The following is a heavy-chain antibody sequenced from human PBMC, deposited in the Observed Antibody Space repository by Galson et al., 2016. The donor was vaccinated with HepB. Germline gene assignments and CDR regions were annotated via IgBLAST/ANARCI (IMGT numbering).Heavy chain of an antibody. CDR1: GFTFSDYY. V-gene: IGHV3-11*06. D-gene: IGHD3-10*01. Sequence: SLRLSCAASGFTFSDYYMTWIRQAPGKGLEWVSCISSSSSNINYADSVKGRFTISRDNAKHSLYLHMNSLRPEDTAPYYCARDLGFYVGSGTPGRGLDVWGHGTTVTVSS. CDR3: ARDLGFYVGSGTPGRGLDV. CDR2: ISSSSSNI. J-gene: IGHJ6*02.